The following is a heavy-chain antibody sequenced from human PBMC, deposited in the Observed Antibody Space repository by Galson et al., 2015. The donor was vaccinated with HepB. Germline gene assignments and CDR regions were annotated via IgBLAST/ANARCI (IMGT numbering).Heavy chain of an antibody. Sequence: SLRLSCAASGFTFSNSAMNWVRQAPGKGLEWVSAISASGYSTYYAESVKGRFSISRDNSKNTLFLQMSTLRVEDTAFYFCAKEPYSSGWFRGAFDHWGQGALVTVFS. V-gene: IGHV3-23*01. CDR1: GFTFSNSA. J-gene: IGHJ4*02. CDR3: AKEPYSSGWFRGAFDH. D-gene: IGHD6-19*01. CDR2: ISASGYST.